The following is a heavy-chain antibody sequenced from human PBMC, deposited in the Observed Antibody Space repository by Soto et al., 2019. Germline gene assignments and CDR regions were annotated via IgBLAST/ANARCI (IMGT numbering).Heavy chain of an antibody. D-gene: IGHD3-3*01. CDR3: ARESNLEYWDY. J-gene: IGHJ4*02. CDR1: GLTFSSYG. V-gene: IGHV3-33*01. CDR2: IWYDGSNK. Sequence: GGSLRLSCAASGLTFSSYGMHWVRQAPGKGLEWVAVIWYDGSNKYYADSVKGRFTISRDNPKSTLYLQMNSLRVEDTAMYYCARESNLEYWDYWGQGTLVTVSS.